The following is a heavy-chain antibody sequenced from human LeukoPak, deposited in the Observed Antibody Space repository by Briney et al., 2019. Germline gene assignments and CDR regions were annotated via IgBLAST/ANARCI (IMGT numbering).Heavy chain of an antibody. J-gene: IGHJ6*03. V-gene: IGHV5-51*01. CDR1: GYSFTSYW. D-gene: IGHD1-26*01. CDR3: ARQTVGATLYMDV. CDR2: IYPGDSDT. Sequence: GESLKISCKGSGYSFTSYWIGRVRQMPGKGLEWMGIIYPGDSDTRYSPSFQGQVTISADKSISTAYLQWSSLKASDTAMYCCARQTVGATLYMDVWGKGTTVTISS.